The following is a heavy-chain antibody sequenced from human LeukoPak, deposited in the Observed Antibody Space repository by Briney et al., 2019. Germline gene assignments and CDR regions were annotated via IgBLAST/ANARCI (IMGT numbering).Heavy chain of an antibody. CDR3: AYSIGYYDEWFQN. D-gene: IGHD3-22*01. CDR2: VYFSGST. V-gene: IGHV4-59*02. Sequence: SETLSLTCAVSGGSVSSAYWSWIRQPQGKGLEWIGYVYFSGSTNYNPSLTSRVTISADTSKNRFSLKLTSVTAADTAVYYCAYSIGYYDEWFQNWGQGTLVTVSS. J-gene: IGHJ1*01. CDR1: GGSVSSAY.